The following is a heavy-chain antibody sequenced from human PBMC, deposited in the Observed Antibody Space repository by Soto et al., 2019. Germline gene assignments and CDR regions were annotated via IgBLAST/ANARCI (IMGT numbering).Heavy chain of an antibody. CDR2: IYYSGST. D-gene: IGHD6-13*01. Sequence: PSETLSLTCTVSGGSISSYYWSWIRQPPGKGLEWIGYIYYSGSTNYNPSLKSRVTISVDTSKNQFSLKLSPFTAADPAVYDCGVFSSAVYLQHWGEGTLVTVAS. V-gene: IGHV4-59*08. CDR1: GGSISSYY. CDR3: GVFSSAVYLQH. J-gene: IGHJ1*01.